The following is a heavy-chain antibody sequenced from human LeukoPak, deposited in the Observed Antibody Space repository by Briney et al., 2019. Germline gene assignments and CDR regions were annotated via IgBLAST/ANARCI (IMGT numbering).Heavy chain of an antibody. Sequence: GGSLRLSCAASGFTLSSYAMHWVRQPAGKGLEWVSAIGTAGDTFYPGSVKGRFTISRENAKKSLFLQMNSLRAEDTAVYYCARELLYAFDIWGQGTMVTVSS. V-gene: IGHV3-13*01. J-gene: IGHJ3*02. CDR1: GFTLSSYA. D-gene: IGHD2/OR15-2a*01. CDR2: IGTAGDT. CDR3: ARELLYAFDI.